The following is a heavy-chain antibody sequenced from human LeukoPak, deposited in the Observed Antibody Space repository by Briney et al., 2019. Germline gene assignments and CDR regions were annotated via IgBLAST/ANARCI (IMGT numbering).Heavy chain of an antibody. J-gene: IGHJ6*03. CDR3: AEDVKYYDILTGYYPPDYYMGV. CDR1: GFTFSSYG. Sequence: GGSLRLSCAASGFTFSSYGMHWVRQAPGKGLEWVAFIRYDGSNKYYADSVKGRFTISRDNSKNTLYLQMNSLRAEDTAVYYCAEDVKYYDILTGYYPPDYYMGVWGKGTTVTISS. V-gene: IGHV3-30*02. CDR2: IRYDGSNK. D-gene: IGHD3-9*01.